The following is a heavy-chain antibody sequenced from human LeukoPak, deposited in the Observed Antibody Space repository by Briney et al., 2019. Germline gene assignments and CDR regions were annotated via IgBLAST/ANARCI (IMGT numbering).Heavy chain of an antibody. J-gene: IGHJ5*02. CDR3: ARNYGSGLDNWFDP. CDR1: GYTFTSYG. D-gene: IGHD3-10*01. CDR2: ISTYNGNT. V-gene: IGHV1-18*01. Sequence: ASVKVSCKASGYTFTSYGIIWVRQAPGQGLEWMGWISTYNGNTNYAQKIQGRVTMTTDTSTSTAYMELRSLRSDDTAVYYCARNYGSGLDNWFDPWGQGTLVTVSS.